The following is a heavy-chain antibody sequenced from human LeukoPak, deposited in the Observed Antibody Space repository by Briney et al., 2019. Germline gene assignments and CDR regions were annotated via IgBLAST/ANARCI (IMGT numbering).Heavy chain of an antibody. CDR3: ARRMKGSGSYYYFDY. CDR2: IYYSGST. V-gene: IGHV4-59*08. Sequence: SETLSLTCTVSGGSISSYYWSWIRQPPGKGLEWIGYIYYSGSTNYNPSLKSRVTISVDTSKNQFSLKLSSVTVADTAVYYCARRMKGSGSYYYFDYWGQGTLVTVSS. J-gene: IGHJ4*02. D-gene: IGHD1-26*01. CDR1: GGSISSYY.